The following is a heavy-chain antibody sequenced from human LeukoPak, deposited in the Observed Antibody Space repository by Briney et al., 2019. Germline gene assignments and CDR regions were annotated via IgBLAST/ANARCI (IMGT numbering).Heavy chain of an antibody. Sequence: GGSLRLSCAASGFTVSTNYMSWVRQAPGKGLDWVSVIYSGGSTYYADSVKGRFTISRDNSENTLYLQMNSLRAEDTAVYYCARDCRGYCTSTSGNDAFDIWGQGTMVTVSS. CDR3: ARDCRGYCTSTSGNDAFDI. D-gene: IGHD2-2*01. J-gene: IGHJ3*02. CDR1: GFTVSTNY. V-gene: IGHV3-53*01. CDR2: IYSGGST.